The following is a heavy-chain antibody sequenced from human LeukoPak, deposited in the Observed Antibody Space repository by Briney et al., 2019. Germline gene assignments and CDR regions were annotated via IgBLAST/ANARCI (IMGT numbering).Heavy chain of an antibody. CDR2: IYHSGST. CDR3: ARDLWFGESPNPTDWFDP. J-gene: IGHJ5*02. Sequence: NPSETLSLTCTVSGYSISSGYYWGWIRQPPGKGLEWIGSIYHSGSTYYNPSLKSRVTISVDTSKNQFSLKLSSVTAADTAVYYCARDLWFGESPNPTDWFDPWGQGTLVTVSS. V-gene: IGHV4-38-2*02. CDR1: GYSISSGYY. D-gene: IGHD3-10*01.